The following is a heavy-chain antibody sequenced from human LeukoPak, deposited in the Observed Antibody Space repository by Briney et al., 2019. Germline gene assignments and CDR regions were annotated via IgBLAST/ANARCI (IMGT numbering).Heavy chain of an antibody. J-gene: IGHJ5*02. CDR2: ISGSGGST. CDR1: GFTFSSYA. D-gene: IGHD3-9*01. Sequence: QSGGSLRLSCAASGFTFSSYAMSWVRQAPGKGLEWVSAISGSGGSTYYADSVKGRFTISRDNSKNTLYLQMNSLRAEDTAVYYCAKVPIRQYDILTGFWWFDPWGQGTLVTVSS. CDR3: AKVPIRQYDILTGFWWFDP. V-gene: IGHV3-23*01.